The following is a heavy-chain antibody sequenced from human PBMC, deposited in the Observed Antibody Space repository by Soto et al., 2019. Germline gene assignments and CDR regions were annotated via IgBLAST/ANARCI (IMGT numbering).Heavy chain of an antibody. Sequence: GGSLRLSCAASGFTFSSYGMHWVRQAPGKGLEWVAVIWYDGSNKYYADSVKGRFTISRDNSKNTLYLQMNSLRAEDTAVYYCARDRLSSSSSFYYYYGMDVWGQGTTVTVS. V-gene: IGHV3-33*01. J-gene: IGHJ6*02. CDR2: IWYDGSNK. CDR3: ARDRLSSSSSFYYYYGMDV. CDR1: GFTFSSYG. D-gene: IGHD6-6*01.